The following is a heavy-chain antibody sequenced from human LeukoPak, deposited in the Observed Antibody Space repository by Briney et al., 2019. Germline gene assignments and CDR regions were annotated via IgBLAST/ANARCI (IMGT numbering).Heavy chain of an antibody. D-gene: IGHD6-6*01. J-gene: IGHJ4*02. CDR3: ARQPLTARTFAF. Sequence: SETLSLTCAVYGEPLSGYYWSWIRQPPGKGLEWMGEINHSGSSKYNPSLKSRITISADTSRNQFSLRLNSVTAADTAMYYCARQPLTARTFAFWGQGTLVTVSS. CDR2: INHSGSS. CDR1: GEPLSGYY. V-gene: IGHV4-34*01.